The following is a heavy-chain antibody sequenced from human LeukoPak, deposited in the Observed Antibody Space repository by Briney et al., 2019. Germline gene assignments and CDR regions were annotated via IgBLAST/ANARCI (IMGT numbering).Heavy chain of an antibody. CDR3: AKVASTIGTYYFDY. J-gene: IGHJ4*02. CDR1: GFTFSSYA. CDR2: ISGSSGNT. Sequence: GGSLRLSCAASGFTFSSYAMSWVRQAPGKGLEWVSGISGSSGNTYYADSVKGRFTISRDKSKNTLYLQMNSLRAEDTAVYYCAKVASTIGTYYFDYWGQGTLVTVSS. V-gene: IGHV3-23*01. D-gene: IGHD5/OR15-5a*01.